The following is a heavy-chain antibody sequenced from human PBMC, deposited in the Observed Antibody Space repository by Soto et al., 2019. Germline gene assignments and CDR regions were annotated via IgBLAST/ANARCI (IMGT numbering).Heavy chain of an antibody. Sequence: PVGALRLSCAASGFTFINYWMSWVREAPGKGLEWVANIKQDGGEKYYVDSVKGRFTISRDNAKNSLYLQMNSLRAEDTAVYYCARTKANKWFDPWGQGTPVTVSS. V-gene: IGHV3-7*03. J-gene: IGHJ5*02. CDR1: GFTFINYW. CDR3: ARTKANKWFDP. D-gene: IGHD1-26*01. CDR2: IKQDGGEK.